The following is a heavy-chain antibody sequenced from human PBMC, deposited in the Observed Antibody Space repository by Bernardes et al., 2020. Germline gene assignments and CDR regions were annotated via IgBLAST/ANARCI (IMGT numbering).Heavy chain of an antibody. J-gene: IGHJ4*02. D-gene: IGHD3-3*01. CDR3: ARGRVDNTLTIFGVVISYYFDY. CDR1: GFTFSSYW. V-gene: IGHV3-7*01. CDR2: IKQDGSEK. Sequence: GGSLRLSCAASGFTFSSYWMSWVRQAPGKGLEWVANIKQDGSEKYYVDSVKGRFTISRDNAKNSLYLQMNSLRAEDTAVYYCARGRVDNTLTIFGVVISYYFDYWGQGTLVTVSS.